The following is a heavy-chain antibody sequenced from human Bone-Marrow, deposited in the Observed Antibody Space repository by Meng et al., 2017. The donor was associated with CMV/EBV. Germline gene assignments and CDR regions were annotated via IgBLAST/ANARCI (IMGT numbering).Heavy chain of an antibody. CDR3: ATLSRGSSQIFDY. D-gene: IGHD6-6*01. CDR2: IFYSGST. Sequence: GSLRLSCTVSGGSISSTNYYWAWIGQSPGKGLEWIGSIFYSGSTYYNPSLKSRVTISVDTSKNQFSLKLTSVTAADTAVYYCATLSRGSSQIFDYWGQETLVTVSS. CDR1: GGSISSTNYY. V-gene: IGHV4-39*01. J-gene: IGHJ4*02.